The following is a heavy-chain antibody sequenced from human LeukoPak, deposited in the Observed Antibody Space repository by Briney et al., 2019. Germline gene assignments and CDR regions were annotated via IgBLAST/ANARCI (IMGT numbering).Heavy chain of an antibody. V-gene: IGHV1-69*04. D-gene: IGHD1-14*01. J-gene: IGHJ4*02. CDR2: IIPILGIA. CDR1: GGTFSSYT. Sequence: SVKVSCKASGGTFSSYTISWVRQAPGQGLEWMGRIIPILGIANYAQKFQGRVTITADKSTSTAYMELSSLRSEDTAVYYCARDSPELGLGLDYWGQGTLVTVSS. CDR3: ARDSPELGLGLDY.